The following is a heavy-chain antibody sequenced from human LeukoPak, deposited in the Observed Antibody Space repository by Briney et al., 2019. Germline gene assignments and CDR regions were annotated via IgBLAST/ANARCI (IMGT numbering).Heavy chain of an antibody. D-gene: IGHD3-10*01. CDR3: ARGSTLGITMVRGANWFDP. CDR2: ISWDRGSI. J-gene: IGHJ5*02. CDR1: GFTFDDYA. V-gene: IGHV3-9*01. Sequence: GRSLRLSCAASGFTFDDYAMHWVRQAPGKGLEWVSGISWDRGSIGYADSVKGRFTISRDNAKNSLYLQMNSLRAEDTAVYYCARGSTLGITMVRGANWFDPWGQGTLVTVSS.